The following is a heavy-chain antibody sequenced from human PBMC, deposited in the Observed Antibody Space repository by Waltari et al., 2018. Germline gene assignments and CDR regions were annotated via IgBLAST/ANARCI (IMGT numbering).Heavy chain of an antibody. CDR3: ARVVGAPNWFDP. CDR1: GGSISSSSYY. CDR2: IYYSGST. D-gene: IGHD1-26*01. V-gene: IGHV4-39*07. J-gene: IGHJ5*02. Sequence: QLQLQESGPGLVKPSETLSLTCTVSGGSISSSSYYWGWLRQPPGKGLEWIGSIYYSGSTYYNPSLKSRVTISVDTSKNQFSLKLSSVTAADTAVYYCARVVGAPNWFDPWGQGTLVTVSS.